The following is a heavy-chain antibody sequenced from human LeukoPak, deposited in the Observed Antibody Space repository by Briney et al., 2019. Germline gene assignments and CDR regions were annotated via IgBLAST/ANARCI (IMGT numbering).Heavy chain of an antibody. V-gene: IGHV3-30*18. CDR1: GFTFSSYG. J-gene: IGHJ5*02. CDR2: ISYDGSNK. CDR3: AKDAVWFGELLGEDWFDP. D-gene: IGHD3-10*01. Sequence: PGRSLRLSCAASGFTFSSYGMHWVRQAPGKGLEWVAVISYDGSNKYYADSVKGRFTISRDNSMNTLYLQMNSLRAEDTAVYYCAKDAVWFGELLGEDWFDPWGQGTLVTVSS.